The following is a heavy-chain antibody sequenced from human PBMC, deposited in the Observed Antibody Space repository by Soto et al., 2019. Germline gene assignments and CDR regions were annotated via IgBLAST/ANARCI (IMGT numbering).Heavy chain of an antibody. D-gene: IGHD3-10*01. J-gene: IGHJ5*02. Sequence: EVQLLESEGGLVQPGGSLRLSCAASGFTFSSYAMSWVRQTPGKGLEWVSAISGSGDSTYYADSVKGRFTISRDNSKNTLYLQMNSLRAEDTAVYYCAKLRWGSDNWFDPWGQGTLVTVSS. CDR1: GFTFSSYA. CDR2: ISGSGDST. CDR3: AKLRWGSDNWFDP. V-gene: IGHV3-23*01.